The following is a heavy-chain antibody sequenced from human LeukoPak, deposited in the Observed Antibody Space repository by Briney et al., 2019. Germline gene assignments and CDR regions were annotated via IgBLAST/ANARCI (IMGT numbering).Heavy chain of an antibody. Sequence: RTSETLSLTCTVSGGSISSYYWSWIRQPPGKGLEWIGYIYYSGSTNYNPSLKSRVTISVDTSKNQFSLKLSSVTAADTAVYYCARDGGYSCGFGFPYYYYGMDVWGQGTTVTVSS. D-gene: IGHD5-18*01. CDR2: IYYSGST. V-gene: IGHV4-59*01. J-gene: IGHJ6*02. CDR1: GGSISSYY. CDR3: ARDGGYSCGFGFPYYYYGMDV.